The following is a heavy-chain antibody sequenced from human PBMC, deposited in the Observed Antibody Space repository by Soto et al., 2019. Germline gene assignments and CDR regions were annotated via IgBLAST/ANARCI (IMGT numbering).Heavy chain of an antibody. V-gene: IGHV3-74*01. CDR2: INSDGGTT. J-gene: IGHJ4*02. D-gene: IGHD3-10*01. Sequence: EVQLVESGGGLVQPGGSLRLYCAGSGLTLSRYWRHWVRQGPGKGLVWGSRINSDGGTTTYADTVKGRFTISRDNAKNTVDLQMKSVRAEDRAVYDCLAGEANYFDFWGQGTLVTVSS. CDR1: GLTLSRYW. CDR3: LAGEANYFDF.